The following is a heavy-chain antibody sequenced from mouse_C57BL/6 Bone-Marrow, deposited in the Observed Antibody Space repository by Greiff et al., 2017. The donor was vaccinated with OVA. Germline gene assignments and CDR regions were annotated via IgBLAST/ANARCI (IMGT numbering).Heavy chain of an antibody. Sequence: EVMLVESEGGLVQPGSSMKLSCTASGFTFSDYYMAWVRQVPEKGLEWVANINYDGSSTYYLDSLKSRFIISRDNAKNILYLQMSSLKSEDTATYYWARADYYGSSYEWYFDVWGTGTTVTVSS. D-gene: IGHD1-1*01. V-gene: IGHV5-16*01. J-gene: IGHJ1*03. CDR3: ARADYYGSSYEWYFDV. CDR2: INYDGSST. CDR1: GFTFSDYY.